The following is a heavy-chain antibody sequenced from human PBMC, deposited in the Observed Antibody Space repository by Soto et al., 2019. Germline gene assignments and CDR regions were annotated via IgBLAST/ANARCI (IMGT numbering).Heavy chain of an antibody. V-gene: IGHV2-5*02. CDR3: AHRPPGSSPWDY. Sequence: QITLKESGPTLVKPTQTLTLTCTFSGFSLSSSGVGVGWIRQPPGKALEWLVLIYWDDDKRFSPSLKSRLTVTKDTSKKQAVPTMTNTVPGDTATYFGAHRPPGSSPWDYWGQGTLVTVSS. CDR1: GFSLSSSGVG. J-gene: IGHJ4*02. D-gene: IGHD1-26*01. CDR2: IYWDDDK.